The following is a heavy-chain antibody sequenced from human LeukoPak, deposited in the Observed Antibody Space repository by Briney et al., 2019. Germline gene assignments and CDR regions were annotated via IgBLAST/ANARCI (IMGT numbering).Heavy chain of an antibody. V-gene: IGHV4-34*01. CDR2: INHIGST. CDR1: GGSFSGYY. D-gene: IGHD6-19*01. J-gene: IGHJ6*02. Sequence: SETLSLTCAVYGGSFSGYYWSWIRQPPGKGLEWIGEINHIGSTNYNPPLKSRVTISVDTPKNQFSLKLSSVTAADTAVYYCARVYSSGWPAYYYYGMDVGGQDTTVTVS. CDR3: ARVYSSGWPAYYYYGMDV.